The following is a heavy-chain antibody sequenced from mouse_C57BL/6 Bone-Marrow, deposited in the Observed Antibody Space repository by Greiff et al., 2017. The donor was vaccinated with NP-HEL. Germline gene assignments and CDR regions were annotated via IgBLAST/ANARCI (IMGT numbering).Heavy chain of an antibody. CDR2: INPGGGCT. Sequence: QVQLLQSGAELVKPGASVKISCTASGYTFTSYCITWVRQSPGKGLEWIGDINPGGGCTNYNDKFKGKATLSVDTSSSTAYMQLSSLTSEDSAVYCCERENSYVSCLFAYWGKGTLVTVSA. CDR3: ERENSYVSCLFAY. V-gene: IGHV1-55*01. D-gene: IGHD1-1*01. CDR1: GYTFTSYC. J-gene: IGHJ3*01.